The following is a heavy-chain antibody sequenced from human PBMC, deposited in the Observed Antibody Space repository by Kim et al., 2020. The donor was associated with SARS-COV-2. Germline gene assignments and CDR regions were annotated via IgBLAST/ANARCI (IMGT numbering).Heavy chain of an antibody. CDR1: GFTFSSYG. D-gene: IGHD6-13*01. Sequence: GGSLRLSCAASGFTFSSYGMHWVRQAPGKGLEWVAVISYDGSNKYYADSVKGRFTISRDNSKNTLYLQMNSLRAEDTAVYYCAKDLVVAAAGYYYYYYG. V-gene: IGHV3-30*18. CDR3: AKDLVVAAAGYYYYYYG. CDR2: ISYDGSNK. J-gene: IGHJ6*01.